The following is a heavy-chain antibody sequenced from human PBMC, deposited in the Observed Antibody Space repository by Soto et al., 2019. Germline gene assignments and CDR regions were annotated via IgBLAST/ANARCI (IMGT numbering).Heavy chain of an antibody. CDR1: GFTFSSYS. Sequence: GGSLRLSCAASGFTFSSYSMNWVRQAPGKGLEWVSYISSSSSTIYYADSVKGRFTISRDNAKNSLYLQMNSLRAEDTAVYYCARDIRGASTLYYYYGMDVWGQGTTVTVSS. J-gene: IGHJ6*02. CDR3: ARDIRGASTLYYYYGMDV. V-gene: IGHV3-48*01. D-gene: IGHD1-1*01. CDR2: ISSSSSTI.